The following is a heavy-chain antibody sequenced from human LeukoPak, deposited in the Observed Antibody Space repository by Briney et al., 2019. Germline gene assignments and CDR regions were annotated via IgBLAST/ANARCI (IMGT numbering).Heavy chain of an antibody. Sequence: SETLSLTCTVSGGSISSGGYYWAWIRQHPGKGLGWIGYIYYSGSTYYNLSLKSRVTISVDNSKNQFSLKLSSVTAADTAVYYCARDWDGYKWGGSFDPWGQGTLVTVSS. V-gene: IGHV4-31*03. D-gene: IGHD5-24*01. J-gene: IGHJ5*02. CDR2: IYYSGST. CDR3: ARDWDGYKWGGSFDP. CDR1: GGSISSGGYY.